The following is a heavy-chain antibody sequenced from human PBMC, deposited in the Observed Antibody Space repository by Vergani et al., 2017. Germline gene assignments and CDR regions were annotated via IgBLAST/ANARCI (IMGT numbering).Heavy chain of an antibody. CDR3: ARGRSWRGAYYGMDV. V-gene: IGHV4-34*01. CDR2: INHSGST. CDR1: GGSFSGYY. D-gene: IGHD1-26*01. Sequence: QVQLQQWGAGLLKPLETLSLTCAVYGGSFSGYYWSWIRQPPGKGLEWIGEINHSGSTNYNPSLKSRVTISVDTSKNQFSLKLSSVTAADTAVYYCARGRSWRGAYYGMDVWGQGTTVTVSS. J-gene: IGHJ6*02.